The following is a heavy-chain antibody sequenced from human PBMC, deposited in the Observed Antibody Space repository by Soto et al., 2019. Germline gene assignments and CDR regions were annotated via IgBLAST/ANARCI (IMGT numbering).Heavy chain of an antibody. Sequence: QITLKESGPTLVKPTQTLTLTCTFSGFSLSTSGVGVGWIRQPPGKALEWLALIYWDDDKRYSPSLKSRLTITEDTSNTEVVLTTTNMDPVDTATYYCAHATTVVMNFDYWGQGTLVTVSS. D-gene: IGHD4-17*01. CDR2: IYWDDDK. J-gene: IGHJ4*02. CDR1: GFSLSTSGVG. CDR3: AHATTVVMNFDY. V-gene: IGHV2-5*02.